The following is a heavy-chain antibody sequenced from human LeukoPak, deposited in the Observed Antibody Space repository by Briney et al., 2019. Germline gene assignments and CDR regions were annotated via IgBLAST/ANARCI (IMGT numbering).Heavy chain of an antibody. CDR2: IYSGDTT. CDR1: GFTVSSNY. J-gene: IGHJ4*02. Sequence: GGSLRLSCVASGFTVSSNYMSWVRQAPGKGLEWVSLIYSGDTTHYADSVKGRFTISRDNSKNTLYLQMNSLRAEDTAVYYCARGAFYDSSGRTAGFDYWGQGTLVIVSS. V-gene: IGHV3-66*02. CDR3: ARGAFYDSSGRTAGFDY. D-gene: IGHD3-22*01.